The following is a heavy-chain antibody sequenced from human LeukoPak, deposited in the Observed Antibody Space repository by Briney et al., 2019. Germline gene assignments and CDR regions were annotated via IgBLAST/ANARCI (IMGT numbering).Heavy chain of an antibody. V-gene: IGHV4-34*01. CDR1: GGSFSGYY. CDR3: ARVGTKVSVAGPFDP. D-gene: IGHD6-19*01. Sequence: SETLSLTCAVYGGSFSGYYWSWIRQPPGKGLEWIGEINHSGSTNYNPSLKSRVTISVDTSKNQFSLKLSSVTAADTAVYYCARVGTKVSVAGPFDPWGQGTLVTVSS. CDR2: INHSGST. J-gene: IGHJ5*02.